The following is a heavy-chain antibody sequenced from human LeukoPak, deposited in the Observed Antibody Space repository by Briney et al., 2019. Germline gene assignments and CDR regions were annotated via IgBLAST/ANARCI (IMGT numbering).Heavy chain of an antibody. Sequence: GGSLRLSCAASGFIVSNNYMTWVRQAPGKGLELVSVIYNDGSTYYADSVKGRFTISRDNAKNSLYLQMNSLRAEDTAVYYCARGDSLNWFDPWGQGTLVTVSS. V-gene: IGHV3-53*01. CDR3: ARGDSLNWFDP. D-gene: IGHD2-15*01. J-gene: IGHJ5*02. CDR2: IYNDGST. CDR1: GFIVSNNY.